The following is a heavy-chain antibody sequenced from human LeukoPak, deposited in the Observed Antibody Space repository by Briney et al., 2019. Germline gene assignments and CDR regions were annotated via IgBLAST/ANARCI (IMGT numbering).Heavy chain of an antibody. J-gene: IGHJ4*02. V-gene: IGHV3-9*01. CDR2: ISWNSGSI. D-gene: IGHD3-22*01. CDR3: AKEYDSGGYLGGLFDY. CDR1: GFTFDDYA. Sequence: GRSLRLSCAASGFTFDDYAMHWVRQAPGKGLEWVSGISWNSGSIGYADSVKGRFTISRDNAKNSLYLQMNSLRAEDTALYYCAKEYDSGGYLGGLFDYWGQGTLVTVSS.